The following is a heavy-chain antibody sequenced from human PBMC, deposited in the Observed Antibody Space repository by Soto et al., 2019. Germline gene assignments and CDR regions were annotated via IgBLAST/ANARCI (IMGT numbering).Heavy chain of an antibody. J-gene: IGHJ6*02. D-gene: IGHD1-7*01. V-gene: IGHV1-69*12. CDR2: IIPFFGTP. Sequence: QVQLVQSGAEVKKPGSSVKVSCKASGGTFNSYAISWVRQAPGQGLEWMGGIIPFFGTPNYAQKFQGRVTITADESTSTAYMDLSSLRSEDTAVYYCARDRGRATGTTPYYYGMDVWGQGTTVTVSS. CDR1: GGTFNSYA. CDR3: ARDRGRATGTTPYYYGMDV.